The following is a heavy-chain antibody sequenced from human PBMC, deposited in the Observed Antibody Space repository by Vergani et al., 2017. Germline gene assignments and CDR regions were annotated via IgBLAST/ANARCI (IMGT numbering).Heavy chain of an antibody. Sequence: EVQLLESGGGLVQPGGSLRLSCAASGFTFSSYAMSWVRQAPGKGLEWVSAISGSGGSTYYADSVKGRFTISRDNSKNTLYLQMNSLRAEDTAVYYCEKDQNYGIVTGYYRSWGQGTLVTVSS. CDR2: ISGSGGST. V-gene: IGHV3-23*01. CDR3: EKDQNYGIVTGYYRS. J-gene: IGHJ5*02. D-gene: IGHD3-9*01. CDR1: GFTFSSYA.